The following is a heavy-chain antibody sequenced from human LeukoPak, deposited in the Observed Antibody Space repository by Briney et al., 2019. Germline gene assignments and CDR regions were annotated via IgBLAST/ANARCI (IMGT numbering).Heavy chain of an antibody. J-gene: IGHJ4*02. CDR3: ARDRIVVVDY. CDR1: GFTFSSYA. CDR2: ISYDGSNK. D-gene: IGHD3-22*01. Sequence: GGSLRLSCAASGFTFSSYAIHWVRQAPGKGLEWVAVISYDGSNKYYADSVKGRFTISRDNPKNTLYLQMNSLRAEDTAVYYCARDRIVVVDYWGQGTLVTVSS. V-gene: IGHV3-30-3*01.